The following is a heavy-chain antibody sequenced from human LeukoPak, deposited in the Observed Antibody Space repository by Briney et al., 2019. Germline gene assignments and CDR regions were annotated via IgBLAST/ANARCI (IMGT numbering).Heavy chain of an antibody. CDR2: IYTGGST. D-gene: IGHD3-22*01. CDR3: ARGRTNYYDSSGYYLFDY. V-gene: IGHV4-4*07. Sequence: SETLSLTRTVSGGSLSSYNRRWIRQPAGKGLEWIWRIYTGGSTNYNASLKSRVTMSVDTSKNQFSLKLSSVTAAVTAVYYCARGRTNYYDSSGYYLFDYWGQGTLVTVSS. J-gene: IGHJ4*02. CDR1: GGSLSSYN.